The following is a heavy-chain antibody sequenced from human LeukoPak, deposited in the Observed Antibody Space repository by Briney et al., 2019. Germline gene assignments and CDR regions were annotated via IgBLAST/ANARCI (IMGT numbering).Heavy chain of an antibody. J-gene: IGHJ3*02. CDR3: ATTSIAAAGRGAFDI. CDR2: ISYDGSNK. CDR1: GFTFSSYA. Sequence: GGSLRLSCAASGFTFSSYAMHWVRQAPGKGLEWAAVISYDGSNKYYADSVKGRFTISRDNSKNTLYLQMNSLRAEDTAVYYCATTSIAAAGRGAFDIWGQGTMVTVSS. D-gene: IGHD6-13*01. V-gene: IGHV3-30-3*01.